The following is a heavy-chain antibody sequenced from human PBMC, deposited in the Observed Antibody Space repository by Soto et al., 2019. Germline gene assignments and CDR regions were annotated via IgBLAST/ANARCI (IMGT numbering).Heavy chain of an antibody. J-gene: IGHJ4*02. V-gene: IGHV4-30-2*01. CDR1: GGSISSGGYS. CDR3: ARAGYCSGGSCYRFPVDY. CDR2: IYHSGST. Sequence: SETLSLTCAVSGGSISSGGYSWSWIRQPPGKGLGWIGYIYHSGSTHYNPSLKSRVTISEDTSKNQFSLKLSSVTAADTAVYYCARAGYCSGGSCYRFPVDYWGQGTLVTVSS. D-gene: IGHD2-15*01.